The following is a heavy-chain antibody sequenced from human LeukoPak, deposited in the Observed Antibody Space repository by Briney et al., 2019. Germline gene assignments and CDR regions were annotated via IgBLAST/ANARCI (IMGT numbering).Heavy chain of an antibody. CDR2: ISGNGGRT. J-gene: IGHJ4*02. CDR3: AKEAEYSTSGYFEY. V-gene: IGHV3-23*01. Sequence: PGGSLRLSCAASGFTFSTYAMSWVRQAPGKGLEWVSAISGNGGRTYYADSAKGRFTISRDNSKSTLYLQMNSLRAADTAVYYCAKEAEYSTSGYFEYWGQGSLVTVSS. CDR1: GFTFSTYA. D-gene: IGHD6-6*01.